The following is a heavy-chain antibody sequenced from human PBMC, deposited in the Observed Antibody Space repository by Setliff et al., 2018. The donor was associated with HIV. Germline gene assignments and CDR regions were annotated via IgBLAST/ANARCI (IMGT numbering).Heavy chain of an antibody. CDR2: MNPNSVNT. CDR1: GYTFTNYD. Sequence: ASVKVSCKTSGYTFTNYDVNWFRQATGQRLEWMGWMNPNSVNTGYAQNFEGRVTMTRDTSTSTAYMELRRLTSEDTAVYYCAAADYDYVWGNRKNDAFDIWGQGTMVTVSS. J-gene: IGHJ3*02. CDR3: AAADYDYVWGNRKNDAFDI. D-gene: IGHD3-16*01. V-gene: IGHV1-8*01.